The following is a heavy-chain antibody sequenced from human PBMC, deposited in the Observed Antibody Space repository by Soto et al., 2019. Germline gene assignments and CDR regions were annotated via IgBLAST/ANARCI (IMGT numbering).Heavy chain of an antibody. CDR2: ISSSGSTI. Sequence: PGGSLTLSCAASGFTFSDYYMSWIRQAPGKGLEWVSYISSSGSTIYYADSVKGRFTISRDNAKNALDLQMNRLRAEDRAVYYCARVLYQLPFDYWGQGTLVTVSS. V-gene: IGHV3-11*01. D-gene: IGHD2-2*01. CDR1: GFTFSDYY. J-gene: IGHJ4*02. CDR3: ARVLYQLPFDY.